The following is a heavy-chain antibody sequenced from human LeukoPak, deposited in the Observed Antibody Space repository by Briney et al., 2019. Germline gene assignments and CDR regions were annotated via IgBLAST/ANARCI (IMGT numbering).Heavy chain of an antibody. CDR1: GGSISSGGYY. V-gene: IGHV4-30-2*01. CDR2: IYHSGST. CDR3: AREGPFYSTRFDY. Sequence: SETLSLTCTVSGGSISSGGYYWSWIRQPPGKGLEWIGYIYHSGSTYYNPSLKSRVTISVDRSKNQFSLKLSSVTAADTAVYYCAREGPFYSTRFDYWGQGTLVTVSS. D-gene: IGHD4-11*01. J-gene: IGHJ4*02.